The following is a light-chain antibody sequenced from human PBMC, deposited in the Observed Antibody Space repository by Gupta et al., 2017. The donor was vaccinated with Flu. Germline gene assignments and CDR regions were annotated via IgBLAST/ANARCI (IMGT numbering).Light chain of an antibody. CDR2: DAS. Sequence: EIVLTPTTATLSLSPGERATLFCRASQSVSTYLALYQHKPGQAPRLLIYDASNRDTGIPARFSGSGSRTDFTLTISSREPEDFAFYYCQKRSYWPPYTFGQGTRLEIK. CDR1: QSVSTY. V-gene: IGKV3-11*01. CDR3: QKRSYWPPYT. J-gene: IGKJ2*01.